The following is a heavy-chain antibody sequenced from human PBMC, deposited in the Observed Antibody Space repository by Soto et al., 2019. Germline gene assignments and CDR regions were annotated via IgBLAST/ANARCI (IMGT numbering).Heavy chain of an antibody. CDR2: IYYSGST. V-gene: IGHV4-31*03. Sequence: SETLSLTCTVSGGSISSGGYYWSWIRQHPGKGLEWIGYIYYSGSTYYNPSLKSRVTISVDTSKNQFSLKLSSVTAADTAVYYCARVLGYCSGGSCYGVDYWGQGTLVTVS. CDR3: ARVLGYCSGGSCYGVDY. J-gene: IGHJ4*02. CDR1: GGSISSGGYY. D-gene: IGHD2-15*01.